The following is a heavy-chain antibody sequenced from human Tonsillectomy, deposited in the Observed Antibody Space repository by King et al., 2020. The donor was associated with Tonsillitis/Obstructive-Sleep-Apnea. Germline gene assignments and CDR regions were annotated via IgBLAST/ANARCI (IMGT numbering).Heavy chain of an antibody. Sequence: VQLVESGGGLVQPGGSLRLSCAASGFTFSSYAMGWVRQAPGKGREWVSAISGRGGRTYYADSGKGRFTISRDNSKNTLYLQMNSLRAEDTAVYYCAKDGLNWNYRNWFDPWGQGTLVTVSS. J-gene: IGHJ5*02. CDR1: GFTFSSYA. D-gene: IGHD1-7*01. CDR2: ISGRGGRT. CDR3: AKDGLNWNYRNWFDP. V-gene: IGHV3-23*04.